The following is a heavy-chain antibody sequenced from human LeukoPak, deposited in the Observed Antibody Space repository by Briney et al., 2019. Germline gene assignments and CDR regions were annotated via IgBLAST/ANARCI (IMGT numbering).Heavy chain of an antibody. D-gene: IGHD6-13*01. Sequence: PGGSLRLSCAASGFSFSTYTMNWVRQAPGKGLDWVSYISSSSSTIYYADSVKGRLTISRDNANNSLYLQMNSLRDEDTAVYYCARARRYRSSWYHDYWGQGSLVTVSS. CDR1: GFSFSTYT. CDR2: ISSSSSTI. CDR3: ARARRYRSSWYHDY. J-gene: IGHJ4*02. V-gene: IGHV3-48*02.